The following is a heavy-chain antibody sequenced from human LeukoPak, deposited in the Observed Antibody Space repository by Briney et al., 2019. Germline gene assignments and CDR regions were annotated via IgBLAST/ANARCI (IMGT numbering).Heavy chain of an antibody. D-gene: IGHD6-13*01. J-gene: IGHJ5*02. CDR2: INHSGST. CDR1: GGSFSGYY. Sequence: LETLSLTCAVSGGSFSGYYWSWIRQPPGKGLEWIGEINHSGSTNYNPSLKSRVTISVDTSKNQFSLKLSSVTAADTAVYYCARGRWYSSSWYSNWFDPWGQGTLVTVSS. CDR3: ARGRWYSSSWYSNWFDP. V-gene: IGHV4-34*01.